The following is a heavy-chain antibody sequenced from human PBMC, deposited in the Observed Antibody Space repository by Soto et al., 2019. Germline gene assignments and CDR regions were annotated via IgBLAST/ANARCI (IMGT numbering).Heavy chain of an antibody. CDR1: GGTFSSYA. Sequence: SVKVSCKASGGTFSSYAISWVRQAPGQGLEWMGGIIPIFGTANYAQKFQGRVTITADESTSTAYMELSSLRSEDTAVYYCARDRDYYDSSGYFDYWGQGTLVTVS. J-gene: IGHJ4*02. D-gene: IGHD3-22*01. CDR3: ARDRDYYDSSGYFDY. V-gene: IGHV1-69*13. CDR2: IIPIFGTA.